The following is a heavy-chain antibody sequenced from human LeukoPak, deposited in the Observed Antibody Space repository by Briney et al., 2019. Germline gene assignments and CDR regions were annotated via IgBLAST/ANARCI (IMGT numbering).Heavy chain of an antibody. Sequence: PSETLSLTCAVSDYSLSSGNYWGWIRQPPGKGLEWIGSVYHSGSTHYRPSLKSRVTISVDTSKNQLSLKLSSVTAADTAVYYCARNDSSGYFDYWGQGTLVTVSS. J-gene: IGHJ4*02. CDR3: ARNDSSGYFDY. V-gene: IGHV4-38-2*01. CDR2: VYHSGST. D-gene: IGHD3-22*01. CDR1: DYSLSSGNY.